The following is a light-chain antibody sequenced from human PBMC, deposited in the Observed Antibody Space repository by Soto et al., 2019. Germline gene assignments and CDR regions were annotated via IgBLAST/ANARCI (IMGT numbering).Light chain of an antibody. J-gene: IGKJ3*01. V-gene: IGKV3-20*01. CDR1: QSVSSRY. CDR3: RQYGSSYT. CDR2: DAS. Sequence: EIVLTQSPGTLSLSPGERATLSCRASQSVSSRYLAWYQQKPGQAPRLLIYDASYWAPGIPGKFGGSRSGTDFTLTISRLEPEDFAVYYCRQYGSSYTFGPGTKVDIK.